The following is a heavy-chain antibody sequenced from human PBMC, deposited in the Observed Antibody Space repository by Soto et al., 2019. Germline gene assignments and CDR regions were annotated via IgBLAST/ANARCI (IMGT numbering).Heavy chain of an antibody. CDR2: ISGSGATT. J-gene: IGHJ5*01. CDR1: GFTFSSYA. D-gene: IGHD3-9*01. V-gene: IGHV3-23*01. CDR3: AKLRYFDWSSYNWFEY. Sequence: GGSLRLSCAASGFTFSSYAMTWVRQAPGKGLEWVSGISGSGATTSYADSVKGRFTGSRDNSKNTLYLQMNSLRVEDTAVYYCAKLRYFDWSSYNWFEYWGQGTPVTVSS.